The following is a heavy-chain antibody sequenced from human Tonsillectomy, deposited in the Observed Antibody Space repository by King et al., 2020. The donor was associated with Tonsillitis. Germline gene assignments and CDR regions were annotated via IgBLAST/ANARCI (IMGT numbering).Heavy chain of an antibody. D-gene: IGHD6-13*01. J-gene: IGHJ6*03. Sequence: QLVQSGGGLVQPGGSLRLSCSASGFTFSSYAMSWVRQAPGKGLEWVSAISGSGGRTYSDSVKGRFTISRDNSRNTLYLQMNSLRAEDTAVYYCAKFPRSSSSWYRYYMDVWGKGTTVTVSS. CDR3: AKFPRSSSSWYRYYMDV. CDR2: ISGSGGRT. V-gene: IGHV3-23*04. CDR1: GFTFSSYA.